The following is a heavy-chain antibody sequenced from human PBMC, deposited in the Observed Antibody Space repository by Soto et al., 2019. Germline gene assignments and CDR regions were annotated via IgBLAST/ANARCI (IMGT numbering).Heavy chain of an antibody. CDR1: GGSISSGDYY. V-gene: IGHV4-30-4*01. CDR3: ARQAPDPLVVDY. D-gene: IGHD1-26*01. Sequence: PSETLSLTCTVSGGSISSGDYYWSWIRQPPGKGLEWIGYIYYSGSTYYNPSLKSRVTISVDTSKNQFSLKLSSVTAADTAVYYWARQAPDPLVVDYWGQGXLVTVYS. J-gene: IGHJ4*02. CDR2: IYYSGST.